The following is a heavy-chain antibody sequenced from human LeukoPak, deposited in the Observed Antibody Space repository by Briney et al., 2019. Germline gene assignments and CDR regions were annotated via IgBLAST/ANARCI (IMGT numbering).Heavy chain of an antibody. Sequence: ASETLSLTCTVSGGSVSSGSYDWSWIRQPPGKGLEWFGYIYYSGSTNYNPSLKSRVTISVDTSKTQFSLKLSSVTAADTAVYYCARGDIVATHFDYWGQGTLVTVSS. CDR3: ARGDIVATHFDY. D-gene: IGHD5-12*01. CDR2: IYYSGST. V-gene: IGHV4-61*01. CDR1: GGSVSSGSYD. J-gene: IGHJ4*02.